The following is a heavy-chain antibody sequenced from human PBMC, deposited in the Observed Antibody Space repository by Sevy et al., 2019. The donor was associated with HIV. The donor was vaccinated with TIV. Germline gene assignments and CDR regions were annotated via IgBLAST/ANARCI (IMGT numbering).Heavy chain of an antibody. CDR3: AKSMDTVTTLDY. Sequence: GVSLRLSCAASRFTFSLYGMHWVRQAPGKGLEWVALISKDGSNKYYADSVKGRFTVSRDNSNNTLYLQLDSLGPEDTAMYYCAKSMDTVTTLDYWGPGTLVTVSS. CDR2: ISKDGSNK. CDR1: RFTFSLYG. J-gene: IGHJ4*02. V-gene: IGHV3-30*18. D-gene: IGHD4-17*01.